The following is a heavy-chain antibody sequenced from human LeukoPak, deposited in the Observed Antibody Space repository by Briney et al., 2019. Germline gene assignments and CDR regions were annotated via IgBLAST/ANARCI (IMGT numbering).Heavy chain of an antibody. CDR3: ARSHGDLGYMDV. CDR2: INGNGRKT. CDR1: GFRFDDYG. V-gene: IGHV3-20*04. J-gene: IGHJ6*03. D-gene: IGHD4-17*01. Sequence: PGGSLRLSCVASGFRFDDYGMSWVRQALGKGLEWVSGINGNGRKTGYADSMKGRFTISRDNAKNSLYLQMNSLGAEDTALYYCARSHGDLGYMDVWGKGTTVTVSS.